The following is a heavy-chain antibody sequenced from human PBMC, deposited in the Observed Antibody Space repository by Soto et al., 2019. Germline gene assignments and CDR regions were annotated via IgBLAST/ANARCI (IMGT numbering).Heavy chain of an antibody. CDR2: INPNSGGT. Sequence: GASVKVSCKASGFTFTGYYMHWVRQAPGQGLEWMGWINPNSGGTNYAQKFQGWVTMTRDTSISTAYMELSRLRSDDTAVYYCARVGPAAIENWFDPWGQGTLVTVSS. CDR3: ARVGPAAIENWFDP. D-gene: IGHD2-2*01. CDR1: GFTFTGYY. J-gene: IGHJ5*02. V-gene: IGHV1-2*04.